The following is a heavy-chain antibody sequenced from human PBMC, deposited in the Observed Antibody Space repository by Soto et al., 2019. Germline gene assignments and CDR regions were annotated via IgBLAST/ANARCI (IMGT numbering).Heavy chain of an antibody. CDR1: GGSISSSNW. D-gene: IGHD3-16*01. CDR2: IYHSGST. J-gene: IGHJ6*02. Sequence: QVQLQESGPGLVKPSGTLSLTCAVSGGSISSSNWWSWVRPTPGKGLEWIGAIYHSGSTNYNPSIKSRVSISGDKSKNQCSLKLSSVSAADTAVYYCARERAFGESSPGYYYYGMDVWGQGTTVTVSS. CDR3: ARERAFGESSPGYYYYGMDV. V-gene: IGHV4-4*02.